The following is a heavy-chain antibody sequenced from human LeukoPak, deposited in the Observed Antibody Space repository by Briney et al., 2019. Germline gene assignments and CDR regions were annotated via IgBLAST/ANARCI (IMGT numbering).Heavy chain of an antibody. Sequence: GGSLRVSCAASGFTFSNAWMSWVRQAPGKGLEWVGRIKSKTDGGTTDYAAPVKGRFTISSDDSKNTLYLQMNSLKTEDTAVYYCTTEVYGSGSYRSDYWGQGTLVTVSS. CDR1: GFTFSNAW. D-gene: IGHD3-10*01. CDR2: IKSKTDGGTT. J-gene: IGHJ4*02. V-gene: IGHV3-15*01. CDR3: TTEVYGSGSYRSDY.